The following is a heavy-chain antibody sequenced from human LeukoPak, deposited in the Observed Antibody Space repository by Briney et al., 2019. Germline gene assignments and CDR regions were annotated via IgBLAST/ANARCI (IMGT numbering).Heavy chain of an antibody. CDR3: AREPLWFGGLLYS. CDR1: GGSFSGYY. J-gene: IGHJ5*02. Sequence: SETLSLTCAVYGGSFSGYYWSWIRQPPGKGLEWIGEINHSGSTNYNPSLKSRVTISVDTSKNQFSLKLSSVTAADTAVYYCAREPLWFGGLLYSWGQGTLVTASS. CDR2: INHSGST. D-gene: IGHD3-10*01. V-gene: IGHV4-34*01.